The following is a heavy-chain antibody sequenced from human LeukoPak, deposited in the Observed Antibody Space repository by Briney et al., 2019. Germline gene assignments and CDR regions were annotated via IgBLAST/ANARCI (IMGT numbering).Heavy chain of an antibody. CDR3: VRNSGTYRGYGLDV. CDR2: IRTNPNGATV. CDR1: GFPFRDHA. J-gene: IGHJ6*02. D-gene: IGHD1-26*01. V-gene: IGHV3-49*04. Sequence: GRSLRLSCTVSGFPFRDHAMSWVRQAPGKGLEWVGFIRTNPNGATVEYAASVKARFTISRDDSKNIAYLEMNSLKTEDTAVYYCVRNSGTYRGYGLDVWGQGTTVTVSS.